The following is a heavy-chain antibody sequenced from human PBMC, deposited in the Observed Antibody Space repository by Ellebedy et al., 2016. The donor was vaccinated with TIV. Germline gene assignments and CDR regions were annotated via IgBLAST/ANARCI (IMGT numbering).Heavy chain of an antibody. CDR2: IWYDGSNG. V-gene: IGHV3-33*01. Sequence: GESLKISCAASGFTFSTYSMHWVRQAPGKGLEWVAVIWYDGSNGYYADSVKGRFAISRDNDKNSLYLQMNSLRAEDTAVYYCARYGNLGYWGQGTLVTVSS. CDR3: ARYGNLGY. CDR1: GFTFSTYS. D-gene: IGHD1-1*01. J-gene: IGHJ4*02.